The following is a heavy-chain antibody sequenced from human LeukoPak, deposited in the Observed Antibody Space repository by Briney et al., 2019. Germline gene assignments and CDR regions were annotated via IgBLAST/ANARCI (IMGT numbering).Heavy chain of an antibody. CDR1: GGSISSGSYY. CDR2: IYTSGST. J-gene: IGHJ4*02. CDR3: ARDLLGIRAGSDY. D-gene: IGHD7-27*01. V-gene: IGHV4-61*02. Sequence: PSETLSLTCTVSGGSISSGSYYWSWIRQPAGKGLEWIGRIYTSGSTNYNPSLKSRVTISVDTSKNQFSLKLSSVTAADTAVYYCARDLLGIRAGSDYWGQGTLVTVSS.